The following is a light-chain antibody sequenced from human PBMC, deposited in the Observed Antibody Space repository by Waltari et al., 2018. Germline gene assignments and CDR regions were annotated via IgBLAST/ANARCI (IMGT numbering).Light chain of an antibody. CDR1: ENVNNY. J-gene: IGKJ2*03. CDR2: KAS. CDR3: QHGYGTPYS. Sequence: DIQITQSPSSLSASLGDSVPITCRASENVNNYLNWYQQKPGKAPNRLIYKASTWQSGVPSRFSGSGAGTDYTFTISSLQSEDVAIYYCQHGYGTPYSFGQGTKVEIK. V-gene: IGKV1-39*01.